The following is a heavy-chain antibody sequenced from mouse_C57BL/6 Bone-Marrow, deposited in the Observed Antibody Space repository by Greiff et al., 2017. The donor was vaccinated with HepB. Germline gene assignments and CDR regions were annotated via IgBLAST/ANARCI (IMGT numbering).Heavy chain of an antibody. CDR1: GFTFSDFY. Sequence: EVKVVESGGGLVQSGRSLRLSCATSGFTFSDFYMEWVRQAPGKGLEWIAASRNKANDYTTEYSASVKGRFIVSRDTSHSILYLQMNALRAEDTAIYYCARGPHGYYGYFDVWGTGTTVTVSS. CDR2: SRNKANDYTT. J-gene: IGHJ1*03. CDR3: ARGPHGYYGYFDV. D-gene: IGHD2-2*01. V-gene: IGHV7-1*01.